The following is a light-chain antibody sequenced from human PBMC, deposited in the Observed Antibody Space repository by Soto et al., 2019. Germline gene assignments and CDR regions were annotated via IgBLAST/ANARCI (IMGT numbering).Light chain of an antibody. J-gene: IGKJ4*01. Sequence: EIVMTQSPLSLPVTPGEPASISCRSSQILLHRNGYNYLDWYLQKPGQSPQLLIYLGSNRASGVPDRFSGSGSGTDFTLKISRVEAEDVGVYYCMQALPAFTFGGGTKVEIK. CDR1: QILLHRNGYNY. CDR3: MQALPAFT. V-gene: IGKV2-28*01. CDR2: LGS.